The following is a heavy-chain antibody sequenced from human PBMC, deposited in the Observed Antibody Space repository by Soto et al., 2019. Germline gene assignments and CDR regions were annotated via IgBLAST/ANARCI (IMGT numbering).Heavy chain of an antibody. V-gene: IGHV3-74*01. CDR1: GFTFSSYW. CDR2: INSEGSST. D-gene: IGHD2-2*01. Sequence: GSLRLSCAASGFTFSSYWMHWVRQVPGKGLVWVSRINSEGSSTNYADSVKGRFAISRDNSKTTLYLQMNSLSAEDTAVYTWAKDAYCTSTIWYMDVWGQVATVTVSS. CDR3: AKDAYCTSTIWYMDV. J-gene: IGHJ6*02.